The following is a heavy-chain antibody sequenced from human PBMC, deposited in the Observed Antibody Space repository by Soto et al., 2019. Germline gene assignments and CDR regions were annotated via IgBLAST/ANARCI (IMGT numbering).Heavy chain of an antibody. V-gene: IGHV1-2*04. CDR2: INPNSGGT. Sequence: QVQLVQSGAEVKKPGASVKVSCKASGYTFTGYYMHWVRQAPGQGLEWMGWINPNSGGTNYAQKFQGWGTMTRDTSISTAYMELSRLRSDDTAVYYCARDLGRWFGTQGPWFDPWGQGTLVTVSS. CDR1: GYTFTGYY. CDR3: ARDLGRWFGTQGPWFDP. J-gene: IGHJ5*02. D-gene: IGHD3-10*01.